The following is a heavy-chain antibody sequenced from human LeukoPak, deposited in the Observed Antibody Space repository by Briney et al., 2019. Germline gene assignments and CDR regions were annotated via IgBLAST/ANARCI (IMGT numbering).Heavy chain of an antibody. J-gene: IGHJ4*02. D-gene: IGHD6-25*01. CDR2: VYYGRSP. Sequence: SETLSLTCTVSGDSISRSTYYWAWIRQPPGKGLEWIGSVYYGRSPYFNPSLESRATISVDTSKNHFSLKMSSVTAADTAVYYCARGSGTGTFSYWGQGTLVTVSS. CDR3: ARGSGTGTFSY. CDR1: GDSISRSTYY. V-gene: IGHV4-39*02.